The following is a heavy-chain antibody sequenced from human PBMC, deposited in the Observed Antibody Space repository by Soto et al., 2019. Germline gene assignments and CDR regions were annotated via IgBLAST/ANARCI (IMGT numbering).Heavy chain of an antibody. CDR1: GGSISSGDYY. Sequence: SETLSLTCTVSGGSISSGDYYWSWIRQPPGKGLEWIGYIYYSGSTYYNPSLKSRVTISVDTSKNQLSLKLSSVTAADTAVYYCARAPSFYDSSGYDGEYFQHWGQGTLVTVSS. CDR3: ARAPSFYDSSGYDGEYFQH. V-gene: IGHV4-30-4*01. CDR2: IYYSGST. D-gene: IGHD3-22*01. J-gene: IGHJ1*01.